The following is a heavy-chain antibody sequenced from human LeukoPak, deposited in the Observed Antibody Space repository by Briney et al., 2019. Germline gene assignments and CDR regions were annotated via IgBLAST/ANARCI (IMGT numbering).Heavy chain of an antibody. CDR2: ISSSSYI. V-gene: IGHV3-21*01. CDR1: GFAFSTYA. CDR3: ARDVVVVPAAIQDY. D-gene: IGHD2-2*02. Sequence: GGSLRLSCAASGFAFSTYAMNWVRQAPGKGLEWVSSISSSSYIYYADSVKGRFTISRDNAKNSLYLQMNSLRAEDTAVYYCARDVVVVPAAIQDYWGQGTLVTVSS. J-gene: IGHJ4*02.